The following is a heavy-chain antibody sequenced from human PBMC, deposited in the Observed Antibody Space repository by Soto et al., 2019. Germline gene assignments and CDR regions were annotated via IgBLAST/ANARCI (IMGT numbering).Heavy chain of an antibody. CDR1: GFTFSSYS. CDR2: ISSSSSTI. J-gene: IGHJ3*02. Sequence: GGSLRLSCAASGFTFSSYSMNWVRQAPGKGLELVSYISSSSSTIYYADSVKGRFTISRDNAKNSLYLQMNSLRAEDTAVYYCARDGGDSSSWYFAFDIWGQGTMVTVSS. V-gene: IGHV3-48*01. CDR3: ARDGGDSSSWYFAFDI. D-gene: IGHD6-13*01.